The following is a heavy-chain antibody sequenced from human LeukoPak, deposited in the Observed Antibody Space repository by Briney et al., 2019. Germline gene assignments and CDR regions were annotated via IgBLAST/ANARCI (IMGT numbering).Heavy chain of an antibody. CDR1: EFTFISYW. CDR2: INSDESSI. CDR3: VRERLVGLGCFDP. V-gene: IGHV3-74*01. J-gene: IGHJ5*02. D-gene: IGHD1-26*01. Sequence: PGGSLRLSCTASEFTFISYWMHWVRQAPGKGLVWVSRINSDESSISYADSVKGRFTISRDNAKNTLYLQMNSLRPEDTAVYYCVRERLVGLGCFDPWGQGTQVTVPS.